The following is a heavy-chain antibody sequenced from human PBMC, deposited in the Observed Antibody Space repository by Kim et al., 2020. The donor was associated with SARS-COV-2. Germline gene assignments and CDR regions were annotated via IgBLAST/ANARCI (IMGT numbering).Heavy chain of an antibody. V-gene: IGHV1-2*05. Sequence: ASVKVSCKASGYTFTGYYMHWVRQAPGQGLEWMGRINPNSGGTNYAQKFQGRVTMTRDTSISTAYMELSRLRSDDTVVYYCAREVPLSKGSGSRYYYGMDVWGQGTTVTVSS. J-gene: IGHJ6*02. CDR1: GYTFTGYY. CDR3: AREVPLSKGSGSRYYYGMDV. CDR2: INPNSGGT. D-gene: IGHD3-10*01.